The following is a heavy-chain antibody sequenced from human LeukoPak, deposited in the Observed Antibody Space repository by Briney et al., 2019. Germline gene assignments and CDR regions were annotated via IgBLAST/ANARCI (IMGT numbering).Heavy chain of an antibody. D-gene: IGHD3-10*01. CDR1: GFTFSSYA. J-gene: IGHJ4*02. V-gene: IGHV3-30-3*01. CDR2: ISYDGSNK. Sequence: GGSLRLSCAASGFTFSSYAMHWVRQAPGKGLEWVAVISYDGSNKYYADSVKGRFTISRDNSKNTLYLQMNSLRAEDTAVYYCARDRRWFGELFYFDYWGQGTLVTVSS. CDR3: ARDRRWFGELFYFDY.